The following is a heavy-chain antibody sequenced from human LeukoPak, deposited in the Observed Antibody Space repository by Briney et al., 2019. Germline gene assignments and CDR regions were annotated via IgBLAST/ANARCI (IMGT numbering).Heavy chain of an antibody. V-gene: IGHV4-39*01. CDR1: GGSISSSSYS. D-gene: IGHD6-13*01. J-gene: IGHJ6*02. CDR2: IYYSGST. CDR3: ATPSIAAAGTPYYYYYGMDV. Sequence: SETLSLTCTVSGGSISSSSYSWGWLRQPPGKGLEWIGSIYYSGSTYYNPSLKSRVTISVDTSKNQFSLKLSSVTAADTAVYYCATPSIAAAGTPYYYYYGMDVWGQGTTVTVSS.